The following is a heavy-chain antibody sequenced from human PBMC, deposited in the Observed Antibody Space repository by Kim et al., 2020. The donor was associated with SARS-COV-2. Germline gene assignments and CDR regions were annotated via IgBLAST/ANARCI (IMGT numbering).Heavy chain of an antibody. CDR1: GFTFSSYA. J-gene: IGHJ4*02. CDR2: ISYDGSNK. D-gene: IGHD6-19*01. Sequence: GGSLRLSCAASGFTFSSYAMHWVRRAPGKGLEGVAVISYDGSNKYYADTVKGRFTISRDNSKNTLYLQMNSLRAEDTAVYYCARAQVGYSSGWYGGRFDYWGQGTLVTVSS. V-gene: IGHV3-30*04. CDR3: ARAQVGYSSGWYGGRFDY.